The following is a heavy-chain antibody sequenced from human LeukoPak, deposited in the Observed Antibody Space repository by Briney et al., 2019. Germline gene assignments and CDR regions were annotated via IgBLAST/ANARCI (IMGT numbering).Heavy chain of an antibody. CDR1: GGSINSYY. Sequence: SETLSLTCTVSGGSINSYYWSWIRQPPGKGLECIGYIHYTGSTNYNPSLKSRVTISVDTSKNQFSLKLSSVTAADTAVYYCARDSATVVTATYFQHWGQGTLVTVSS. CDR2: IHYTGST. D-gene: IGHD4-23*01. CDR3: ARDSATVVTATYFQH. V-gene: IGHV4-59*12. J-gene: IGHJ1*01.